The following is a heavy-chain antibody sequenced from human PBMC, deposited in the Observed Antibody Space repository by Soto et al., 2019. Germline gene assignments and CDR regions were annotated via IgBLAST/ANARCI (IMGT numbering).Heavy chain of an antibody. D-gene: IGHD3-16*02. Sequence: ASVKVSCKASGYTFTSYDINWVRQATGQGLEWMGWMNPNSGNTGYAQKFQGRVTMTRNTSISTAYMELSSLRSEDTAVYYCARPYYDYVWGSYRPDAFDIWGQGTMVT. J-gene: IGHJ3*02. V-gene: IGHV1-8*01. CDR1: GYTFTSYD. CDR3: ARPYYDYVWGSYRPDAFDI. CDR2: MNPNSGNT.